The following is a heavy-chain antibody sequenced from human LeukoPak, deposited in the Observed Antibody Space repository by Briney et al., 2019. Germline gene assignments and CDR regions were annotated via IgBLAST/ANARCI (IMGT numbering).Heavy chain of an antibody. J-gene: IGHJ4*02. CDR3: ARHFRFLGFGELLAFDN. Sequence: SETLSLTCSVSDDAISTTAYYWGWVRQSPGKGLEWIGSIYYNGNTYYHPSLKSRISISIDTSENQFSLNLNSVTAADSAVSYCARHFRFLGFGELLAFDNWGQGTRVIVSS. CDR1: DDAISTTAYY. V-gene: IGHV4-39*01. CDR2: IYYNGNT. D-gene: IGHD3-10*01.